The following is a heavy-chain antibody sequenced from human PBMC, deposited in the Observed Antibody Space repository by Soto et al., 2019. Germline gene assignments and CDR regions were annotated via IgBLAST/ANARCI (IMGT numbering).Heavy chain of an antibody. CDR2: TYYRSKWYN. Sequence: SQTLSLTCAISGDSVSSNSAAWNWIRQSPSRGLEWLGRTYYRSKWYNDYAVSVKSRITINPDTSKNQFSLQLSSVTPEDTAVYYCARDVGSSLGYYYGMDVWGQGTTVTVSS. CDR3: ARDVGSSLGYYYGMDV. CDR1: GDSVSSNSAA. V-gene: IGHV6-1*01. J-gene: IGHJ6*02. D-gene: IGHD6-6*01.